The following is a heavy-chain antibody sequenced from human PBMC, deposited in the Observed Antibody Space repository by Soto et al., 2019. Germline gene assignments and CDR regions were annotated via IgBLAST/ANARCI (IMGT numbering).Heavy chain of an antibody. J-gene: IGHJ5*02. D-gene: IGHD3-22*01. Sequence: SETLSLTCTVSGGSISSGGYYRSWIRQHPGKGLEWIGYIYYSGSTYYNPSLKSRVTISVDTSKNQFSLKLSSVTAADTAVYYCARLHYYDSSGSGWFDPWGQGTLVTVSS. V-gene: IGHV4-31*03. CDR2: IYYSGST. CDR1: GGSISSGGYY. CDR3: ARLHYYDSSGSGWFDP.